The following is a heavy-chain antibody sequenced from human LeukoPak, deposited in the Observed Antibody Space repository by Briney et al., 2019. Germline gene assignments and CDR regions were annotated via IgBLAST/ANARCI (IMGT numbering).Heavy chain of an antibody. Sequence: PGGSLRLSCAASGFTFSSYWMHWVRQAPGKGLVWVSCINSDGSSTSYADSVKGRFTISRDNAKNTLYLQMNSLRAEDTAVYYCARDLDGQGYDLGYWGQGTLVTVSS. CDR1: GFTFSSYW. J-gene: IGHJ4*02. CDR3: ARDLDGQGYDLGY. CDR2: INSDGSST. D-gene: IGHD2-2*01. V-gene: IGHV3-74*01.